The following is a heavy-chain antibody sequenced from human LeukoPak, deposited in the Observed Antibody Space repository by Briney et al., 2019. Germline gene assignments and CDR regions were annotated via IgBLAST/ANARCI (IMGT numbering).Heavy chain of an antibody. D-gene: IGHD3-3*01. J-gene: IGHJ6*02. CDR3: AVTYYDFWSGLSHGMDV. CDR2: IIPILGIA. Sequence: GASVKVSCKASGGTFSSYAISWVRQAPGQGLEWMGRIIPILGIANYAQKFQGRVTITADKSTSTAYMEQSSLRSDDTAVYYCAVTYYDFWSGLSHGMDVWGQGTTVTVSS. CDR1: GGTFSSYA. V-gene: IGHV1-69*04.